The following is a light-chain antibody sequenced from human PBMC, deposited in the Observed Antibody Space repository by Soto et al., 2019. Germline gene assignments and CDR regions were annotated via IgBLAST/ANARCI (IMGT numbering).Light chain of an antibody. CDR1: SSNIGGNT. Sequence: HSVLTQPPSASGTPGQRVTISCSGSSSNIGGNTVNWYQQLPGTAPKLLIYKNDQRPSGVPDRFSGSKSGTSASLAISGLQSEDEADYYCAAWDDSLNGVVFGGGTKLTVL. CDR3: AAWDDSLNGVV. V-gene: IGLV1-44*01. CDR2: KND. J-gene: IGLJ2*01.